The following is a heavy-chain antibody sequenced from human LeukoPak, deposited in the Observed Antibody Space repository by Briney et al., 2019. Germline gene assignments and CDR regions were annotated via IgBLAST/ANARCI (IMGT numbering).Heavy chain of an antibody. CDR1: GYTFTNYV. CDR3: ARDRGGTGDFDY. Sequence: ASVKVSCKASGYTFTNYVIHWVRRAPGQRPEWMGWINVDNGDRKYSQKFQGRVTIASDTSASTAYLDLSSLRSEDTALYYCARDRGGTGDFDYWGQGTLVTVSS. V-gene: IGHV1-3*01. J-gene: IGHJ4*02. CDR2: INVDNGDR. D-gene: IGHD1-1*01.